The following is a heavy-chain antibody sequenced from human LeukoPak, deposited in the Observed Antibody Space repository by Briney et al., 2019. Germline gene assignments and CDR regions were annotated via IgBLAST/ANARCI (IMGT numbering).Heavy chain of an antibody. J-gene: IGHJ4*02. D-gene: IGHD3-10*01. V-gene: IGHV3-30*02. Sequence: GGSLRLSCAASGFTFSSYGMHWVRQAPGKGLEWVAFIRYDGSNKYYADSVKGRFTISRDNSKNTLYLQMNSLRAEDTAVYYCARGYYYGSGSYSPVDYWGQGTLVTVSS. CDR3: ARGYYYGSGSYSPVDY. CDR1: GFTFSSYG. CDR2: IRYDGSNK.